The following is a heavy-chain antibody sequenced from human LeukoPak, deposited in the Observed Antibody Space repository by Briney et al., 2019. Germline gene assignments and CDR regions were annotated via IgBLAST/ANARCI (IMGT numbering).Heavy chain of an antibody. CDR2: IYPGDSDT. CDR1: GYSFTSYW. V-gene: IGHV5-51*01. J-gene: IGHJ3*02. Sequence: GESLKISCKGSGYSFTSYWIGWVRQMPGKGLEWMGIIYPGDSDTRYSPSFQGQVTISADKSISTAYLQWSSLKASDTAMYYCARLRYYCDSSGYEDAFDIWGQGTMVTVSS. CDR3: ARLRYYCDSSGYEDAFDI. D-gene: IGHD3-22*01.